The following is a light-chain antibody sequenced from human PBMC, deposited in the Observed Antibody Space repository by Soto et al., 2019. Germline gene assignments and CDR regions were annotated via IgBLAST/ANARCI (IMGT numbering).Light chain of an antibody. CDR2: EVS. V-gene: IGLV2-14*01. CDR3: SSYISSSTLVV. J-gene: IGLJ2*01. Sequence: QSALTQPASVPGSPGQSITISCTGTSSDVGGYNYVSWYQQHPGKAPKLMIYEVSNRPSGVSNRFSGSKSGNTASLTISGLQAEDEADYYCSSYISSSTLVVFGGGTKLTVL. CDR1: SSDVGGYNY.